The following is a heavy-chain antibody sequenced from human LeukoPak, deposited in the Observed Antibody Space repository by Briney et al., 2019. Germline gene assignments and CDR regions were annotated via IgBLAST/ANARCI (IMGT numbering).Heavy chain of an antibody. Sequence: GASVKVSCKASGYTFTSYYMHWVRQAPGQGLEWMGIINPSGGSTSYAQKFQGRVTMTRDTSTSTVYMELSSLRSEDTAVYYCARSQRVFGGVRWLVPAHVDYWGQGTLVTVSS. CDR1: GYTFTSYY. CDR2: INPSGGST. V-gene: IGHV1-46*01. J-gene: IGHJ4*02. CDR3: ARSQRVFGGVRWLVPAHVDY. D-gene: IGHD6-19*01.